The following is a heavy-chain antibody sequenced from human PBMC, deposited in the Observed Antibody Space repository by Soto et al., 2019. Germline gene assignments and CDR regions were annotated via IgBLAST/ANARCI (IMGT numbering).Heavy chain of an antibody. CDR2: IYYSGSA. CDR1: GGSISSSTYY. D-gene: IGHD4-17*01. V-gene: IGHV4-39*01. J-gene: IGHJ6*02. CDR3: ERHGVDYGDYASYYYYGMDV. Sequence: QVQLQESGPGLVKPSETLSLTCTVSGGSISSSTYYWGWIRQPPGKGLEWIGFIYYSGSAYYNPSLQGRFSISIDTDNNQFPPELPSVTAADTAVFYCERHGVDYGDYASYYYYGMDVWCRGTTVTVSS.